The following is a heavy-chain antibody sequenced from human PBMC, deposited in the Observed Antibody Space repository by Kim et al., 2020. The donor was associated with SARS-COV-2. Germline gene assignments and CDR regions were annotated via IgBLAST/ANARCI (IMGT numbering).Heavy chain of an antibody. CDR2: ISYDGSAK. Sequence: GGSLRLSCAASGLTFNHYAMHWVRQAPGQGLKWVAHISYDGSAKYYGDSVMGRFTISRDNSKKTVSLQMIGLRLDDAGVYYCATGVGGIIRQTNWGQGTPVTVSA. CDR3: ATGVGGIIRQTN. CDR1: GLTFNHYA. J-gene: IGHJ1*01. V-gene: IGHV3-30*04. D-gene: IGHD3-10*01.